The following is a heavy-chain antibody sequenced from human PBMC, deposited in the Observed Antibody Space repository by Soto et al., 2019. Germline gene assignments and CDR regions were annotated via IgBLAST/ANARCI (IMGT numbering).Heavy chain of an antibody. CDR3: AKDLWEAFDM. D-gene: IGHD1-26*01. J-gene: IGHJ3*02. Sequence: GGSLRLSCAASGFTFSSYGMHWVRQAPGKGLEWVAVISYDGSNKYYADSVKGRFTISRDNSKNTLYLQMNSLRAEDTAVYYCAKDLWEAFDMWGRGTKVTVSS. V-gene: IGHV3-30*18. CDR1: GFTFSSYG. CDR2: ISYDGSNK.